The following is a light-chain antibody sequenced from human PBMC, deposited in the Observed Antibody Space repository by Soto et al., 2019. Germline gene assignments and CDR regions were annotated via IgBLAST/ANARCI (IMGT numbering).Light chain of an antibody. V-gene: IGKV3-20*01. J-gene: IGKJ2*01. Sequence: EIVLTQSPGTLSLSPGERATLSCRASQSVSSSYLAWYQQKPGQPPRLLIYDASTRATGIPDRFGGSGSGTEFTLTISGLQSEDHAVYYCQKYGDWPPETFGQGTKVDNK. CDR2: DAS. CDR3: QKYGDWPPET. CDR1: QSVSSSY.